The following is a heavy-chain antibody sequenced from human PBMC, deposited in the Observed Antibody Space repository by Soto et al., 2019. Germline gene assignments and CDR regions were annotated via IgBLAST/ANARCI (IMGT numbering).Heavy chain of an antibody. Sequence: SETLSLTCTFSGGSIISYFYIWVRQPPGKGLEWIGRVSTNGATNYNPSLESRVTMSVDTSKNQFSLKLTSVTAADTAVYFCARADYEILTGSYAMDVWGQGTTVTVSS. D-gene: IGHD3-9*01. V-gene: IGHV4-4*07. CDR2: VSTNGAT. J-gene: IGHJ6*02. CDR3: ARADYEILTGSYAMDV. CDR1: GGSIISYF.